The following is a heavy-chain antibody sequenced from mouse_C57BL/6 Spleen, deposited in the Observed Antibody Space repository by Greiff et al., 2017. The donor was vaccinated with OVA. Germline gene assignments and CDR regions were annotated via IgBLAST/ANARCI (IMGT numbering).Heavy chain of an antibody. CDR2: ISSGSSTI. CDR1: GFTFGDYG. J-gene: IGHJ2*01. V-gene: IGHV5-17*01. CDR3: ARVNPDFEY. Sequence: EVKLVESGGGLVKPGGSLKLSCAASGFTFGDYGMHWVRKAPEKGLEWVAYISSGSSTIYYADTVKGGFTISRDNAKNTLFLQMTSLRAEDTAMYYWARVNPDFEYRGQGTTLTVAS.